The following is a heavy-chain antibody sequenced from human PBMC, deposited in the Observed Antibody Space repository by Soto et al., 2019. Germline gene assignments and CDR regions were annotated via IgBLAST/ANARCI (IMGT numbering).Heavy chain of an antibody. V-gene: IGHV3-30*03. D-gene: IGHD1-26*01. CDR2: ISYDGINK. J-gene: IGHJ2*01. CDR3: ARSPQPTRGIHWYFDL. CDR1: GFTFNTYG. Sequence: QVQLVESGGGVVQPGRSLGLSCAASGFTFNTYGMHWVRQAPGKGLERVAAISYDGINKYYVDSVKGRFTISRDNYKNTLYVQMNSLRAEDTALYYCARSPQPTRGIHWYFDLWGRGILVTVSS.